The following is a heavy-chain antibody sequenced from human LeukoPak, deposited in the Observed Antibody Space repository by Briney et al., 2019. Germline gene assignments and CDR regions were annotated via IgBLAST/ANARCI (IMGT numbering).Heavy chain of an antibody. J-gene: IGHJ4*02. V-gene: IGHV5-51*01. Sequence: GESLKISCQVSGYIFTHYWIGWVRQMPGKGLESMGIIYPADSDTTYSPSFQGQVTISADKSISTAYLQWSSLKASDTAMYYCATQGDAGITGTTVFDYWGQGTVVTVSS. D-gene: IGHD1-7*01. CDR2: IYPADSDT. CDR3: ATQGDAGITGTTVFDY. CDR1: GYIFTHYW.